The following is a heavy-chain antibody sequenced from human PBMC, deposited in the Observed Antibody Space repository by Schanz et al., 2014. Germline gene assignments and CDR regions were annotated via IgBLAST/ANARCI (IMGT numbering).Heavy chain of an antibody. CDR3: AKGRFGELSAFDI. D-gene: IGHD3-10*01. CDR1: GFTFSIYA. Sequence: EQLVESGGGLVQPGGSLRLSCAASGFTFSIYAMHWVRQAPGKGLEYVSAISHDGYSTYYADSVKGRFTISRDNSKNTLYLQMNSLRAEDTAVYYCAKGRFGELSAFDIWGQGTMVTVSS. CDR2: ISHDGYST. V-gene: IGHV3-64*04. J-gene: IGHJ3*02.